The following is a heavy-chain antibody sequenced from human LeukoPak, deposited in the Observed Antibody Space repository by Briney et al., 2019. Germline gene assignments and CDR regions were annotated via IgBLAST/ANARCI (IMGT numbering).Heavy chain of an antibody. CDR2: IIPIFGTA. D-gene: IGHD6-19*01. CDR1: GGTFSSYA. CDR3: ARDSSGYSSGWYPDY. Sequence: SVKVSCKASGGTFSSYAISWVRQAPGPGLEWMGGIIPIFGTANYAQKFQGRVTITADESTSTAYMELSSLRSDDTAVYYCARDSSGYSSGWYPDYWGQGTLVTVSS. J-gene: IGHJ4*02. V-gene: IGHV1-69*13.